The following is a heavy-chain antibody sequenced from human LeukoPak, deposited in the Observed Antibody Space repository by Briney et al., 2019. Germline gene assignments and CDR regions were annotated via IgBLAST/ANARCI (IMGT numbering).Heavy chain of an antibody. V-gene: IGHV3-30*18. CDR3: AKEPYSSSSHYYYMDV. CDR1: GFTFSSYG. J-gene: IGHJ6*03. Sequence: GGSLRLSCAASGFTFSSYGMHWVRQAPGKGLEWVAVISYDGSNKYYADSVKGRFTISRDNSKNTLYLQMNSLRAEDTAVYYCAKEPYSSSSHYYYMDVWGKGTTVTVSS. CDR2: ISYDGSNK. D-gene: IGHD6-6*01.